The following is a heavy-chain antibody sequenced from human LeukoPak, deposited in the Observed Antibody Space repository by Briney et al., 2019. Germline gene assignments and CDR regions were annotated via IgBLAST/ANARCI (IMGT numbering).Heavy chain of an antibody. CDR1: GFTFSDYY. D-gene: IGHD3/OR15-3a*01. V-gene: IGHV3-11*04. CDR3: ARHLEKDFWTGIYKDYYYYYMDV. J-gene: IGHJ6*03. Sequence: GGSLRLSCAASGFTFSDYYMSWIRQAPGKGLEWVSYISSSGSTIYYADSVKGRFTISRDNAKNSLYLQMNSLRAEDTAVYYCARHLEKDFWTGIYKDYYYYYMDVWGKGTTVTVSS. CDR2: ISSSGSTI.